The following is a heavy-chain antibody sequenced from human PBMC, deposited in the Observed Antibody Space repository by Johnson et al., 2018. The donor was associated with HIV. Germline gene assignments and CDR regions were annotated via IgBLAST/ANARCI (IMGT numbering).Heavy chain of an antibody. V-gene: IGHV3-30*04. D-gene: IGHD1-26*01. CDR3: ARARLGELLWAFDI. CDR2: ISYDGSNK. J-gene: IGHJ3*02. CDR1: GFTFSSYA. Sequence: QVQLVESGGGVVQPGRSLRLSCAASGFTFSSYAMHWFRQAPGKGLEWVAVISYDGSNKYYAYSVKGRFTISRDNSKNTLYLQMNSLRAEDTAVYYCARARLGELLWAFDIWGQGTMVTVSS.